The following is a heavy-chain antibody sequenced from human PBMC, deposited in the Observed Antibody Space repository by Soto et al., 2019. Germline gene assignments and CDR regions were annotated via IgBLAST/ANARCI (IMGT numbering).Heavy chain of an antibody. CDR2: RSYDGSKK. CDR3: AREDGGNADFDY. Sequence: QVQLVESGGGVVQPGRSLRLSCAASGFTFSSYAMHWVRQAPGKGLELVAVRSYDGSKKYYADSVKGRFTISRDNSKNTLYLQMNSLRAEDTAVYYCAREDGGNADFDYWGQGTLVTVSS. V-gene: IGHV3-30-3*01. CDR1: GFTFSSYA. J-gene: IGHJ4*02. D-gene: IGHD2-15*01.